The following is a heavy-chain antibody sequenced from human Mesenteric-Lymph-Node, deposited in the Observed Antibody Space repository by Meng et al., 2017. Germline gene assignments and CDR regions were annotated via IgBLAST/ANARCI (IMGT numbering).Heavy chain of an antibody. CDR1: GGSISSYY. V-gene: IGHV4-59*08. D-gene: IGHD3-10*01. Sequence: VRLLESGPGLVKPSETLSLTCTVSGGSISSYYWSWIRQPPGKGLEWIGHIYYSGSTNYNPSLKSRVTISVDTSKNQFSLKLSSVTATDTAVYYCARQSGYFDYWGQGTLVTVSS. CDR3: ARQSGYFDY. CDR2: IYYSGST. J-gene: IGHJ4*02.